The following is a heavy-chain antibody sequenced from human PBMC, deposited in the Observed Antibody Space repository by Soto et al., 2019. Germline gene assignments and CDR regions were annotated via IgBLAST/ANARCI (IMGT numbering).Heavy chain of an antibody. CDR2: IGGGGST. V-gene: IGHV3-23*01. D-gene: IGHD2-2*01. CDR1: GFNFGNYA. CDR3: AKEKISTSCCNWFDP. Sequence: GGSLRLSCAASGFNFGNYAISWVRQAPGKGPEWVSSIGGGGSTYYADSVKGRFTISRDNSKNTVFLQMNTLRAEDAAVYYCAKEKISTSCCNWFDPWGQGTLVTVSS. J-gene: IGHJ5*02.